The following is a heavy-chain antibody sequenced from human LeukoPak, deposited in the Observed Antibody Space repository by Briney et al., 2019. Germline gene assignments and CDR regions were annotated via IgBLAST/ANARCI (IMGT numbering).Heavy chain of an antibody. J-gene: IGHJ5*02. Sequence: KPSETLSLTCAVYGGSFSGYYWSWIRQPPGKGLEWIGEINHSGSTNYNPSLKSRVTISVDTSKNQFSLKLSSVTAADTAVYYCARGTRVTKRFDPRGQGTLVTVSS. CDR2: INHSGST. CDR3: ARGTRVTKRFDP. D-gene: IGHD4-17*01. V-gene: IGHV4-34*01. CDR1: GGSFSGYY.